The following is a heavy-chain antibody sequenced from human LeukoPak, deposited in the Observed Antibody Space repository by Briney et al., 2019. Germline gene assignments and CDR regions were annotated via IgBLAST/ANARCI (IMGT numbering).Heavy chain of an antibody. CDR1: GFVVSSTY. CDR2: ISDGGSA. J-gene: IGHJ5*02. Sequence: GESLRLSCAASGFVVSSTYMTWVRQAPGRGPEWVSVISDGGSASYADSVKGRYTMSRDDSKNTVYLHMSDLRVEDTAMYYCARDLGGYYYGSGAVWLDPWGQGTLVIVSS. CDR3: ARDLGGYYYGSGAVWLDP. V-gene: IGHV3-53*01. D-gene: IGHD3-10*01.